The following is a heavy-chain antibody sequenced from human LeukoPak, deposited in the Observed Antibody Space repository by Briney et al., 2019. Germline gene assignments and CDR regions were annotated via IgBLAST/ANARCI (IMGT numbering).Heavy chain of an antibody. CDR1: GFTFSTHW. J-gene: IGHJ4*01. D-gene: IGHD2-21*01. CDR3: ARRLLD. V-gene: IGHV3-74*01. CDR2: INSDGSTT. Sequence: GGSLRLSCAASGFTFSTHWMHWVRQAPGKGLVWVSQINSDGSTTIYADSVDGRFTISRDNAKNTVYLQMNRLGAEDTAVYYCARRLLDWGHGTLVTVSS.